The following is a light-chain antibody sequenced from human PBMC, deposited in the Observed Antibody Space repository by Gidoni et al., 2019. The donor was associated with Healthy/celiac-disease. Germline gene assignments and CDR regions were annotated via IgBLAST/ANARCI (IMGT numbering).Light chain of an antibody. CDR1: QSVSSY. J-gene: IGKJ4*01. V-gene: IGKV3-11*01. CDR3: QQRSNWPLT. Sequence: DIVLTPSPATLSLSPGERATLSCRASQSVSSYLAWYQQKPGKAPRLLIYDASNRATGIPARFSGSGSGTDFTLTISSLEPEDFAVYYCQQRSNWPLTFGGGTKVEIK. CDR2: DAS.